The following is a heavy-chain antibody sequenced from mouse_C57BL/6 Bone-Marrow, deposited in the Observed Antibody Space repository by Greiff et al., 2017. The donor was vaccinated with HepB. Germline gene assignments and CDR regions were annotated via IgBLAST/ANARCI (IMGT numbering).Heavy chain of an antibody. CDR3: SRAHTFAY. J-gene: IGHJ3*01. Sequence: VQLQQSGAELARPGASVKLSCKASGYTFTSYGISWVKQRTGQGLEWIGDIYPRSGNTYYNEKFKGKATLTADKSSSTAYMELRSLTAEDSAVYFCSRAHTFAYWGQGTLVTVSA. CDR1: GYTFTSYG. CDR2: IYPRSGNT. V-gene: IGHV1-81*01.